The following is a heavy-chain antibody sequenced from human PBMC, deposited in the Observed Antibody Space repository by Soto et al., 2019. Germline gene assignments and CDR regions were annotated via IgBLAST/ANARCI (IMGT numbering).Heavy chain of an antibody. CDR2: IKQDGSEK. V-gene: IGHV3-7*05. J-gene: IGHJ6*02. CDR1: GFTFSSYW. D-gene: IGHD3-3*01. CDR3: ARRPQCPVRFLELLLYESYYYYGMDV. Sequence: GGSLRLSCAASGFTFSSYWMSWVRQAPGKGLEWVANIKQDGSEKYYVDSVKGRFTISRDNAKNSLYLQMNSLRAEDTAVYYCARRPQCPVRFLELLLYESYYYYGMDVWGQGTTVTVSS.